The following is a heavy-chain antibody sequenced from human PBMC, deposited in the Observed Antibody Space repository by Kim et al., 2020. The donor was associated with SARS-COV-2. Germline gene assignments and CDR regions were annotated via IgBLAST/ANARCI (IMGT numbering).Heavy chain of an antibody. V-gene: IGHV3-30*18. D-gene: IGHD3-10*01. CDR2: ISCDGSNK. CDR3: AKESGSGSSYAWTCYYYGVDV. CDR1: GFTFSSYG. J-gene: IGHJ6*04. Sequence: GGSLRLSCAASGFTFSSYGMHWVRQAPGKGLEWVSVISCDGSNKYYADSVKGRFTISRDNSKNTLYLQMNSLRAEDTAVYYCAKESGSGSSYAWTCYYYGVDVWREGTTVAVSS.